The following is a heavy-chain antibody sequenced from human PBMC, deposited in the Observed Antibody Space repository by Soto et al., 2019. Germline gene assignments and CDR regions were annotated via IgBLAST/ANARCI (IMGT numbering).Heavy chain of an antibody. Sequence: ASETLSLTCTVSGGSISSYYWSWIRQPPGKGLEWIGYIYYSGSTNYNPSLKSRVTISVDTSKNQFSLKLSSVTAADTAVYYCARAPTGPTPYYDILTGYPAGWFDPWGQGTLVTVSS. CDR1: GGSISSYY. J-gene: IGHJ5*02. CDR3: ARAPTGPTPYYDILTGYPAGWFDP. V-gene: IGHV4-59*01. D-gene: IGHD3-9*01. CDR2: IYYSGST.